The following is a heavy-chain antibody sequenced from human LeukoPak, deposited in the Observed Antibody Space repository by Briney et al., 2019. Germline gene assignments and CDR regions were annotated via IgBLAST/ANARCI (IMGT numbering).Heavy chain of an antibody. CDR1: GDSISTYY. D-gene: IGHD4-23*01. Sequence: SETLSLTCTVSGDSISTYYWSWIRQPPGKGLEWIGYIYYSGSTNYNPSLKSRVTISVDTSKNQFSLKLSSVTAADTAVYYCAVKWDDYGGAFDYWGQGTLVTVSS. V-gene: IGHV4-59*01. CDR3: AVKWDDYGGAFDY. J-gene: IGHJ4*02. CDR2: IYYSGST.